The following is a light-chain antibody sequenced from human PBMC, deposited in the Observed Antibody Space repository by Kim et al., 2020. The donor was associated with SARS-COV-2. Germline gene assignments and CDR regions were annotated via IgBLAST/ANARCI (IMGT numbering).Light chain of an antibody. Sequence: EIVLTQSPATLSLSPGERAALSCRASQSVISSYLGWYQQKPGQAPSLLIYGASNRATGIPDRFSGSGSGTDFTLIISRLEPEDFAVYYCQQYGSSPITFGEGTRLEIK. CDR2: GAS. CDR1: QSVISSY. CDR3: QQYGSSPIT. V-gene: IGKV3-20*01. J-gene: IGKJ5*01.